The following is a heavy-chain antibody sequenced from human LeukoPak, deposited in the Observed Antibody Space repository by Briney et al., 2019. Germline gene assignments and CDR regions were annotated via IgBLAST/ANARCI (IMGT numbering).Heavy chain of an antibody. V-gene: IGHV3-15*01. CDR2: IKRKTDGGTT. D-gene: IGHD3-3*01. CDR1: GFTFTIAW. CDR3: TATPREYYDFWSAYNDY. J-gene: IGHJ4*02. Sequence: GGSLRLYCAASGFTFTIAWMSGARLARGKGLEWVCRIKRKTDGGTTDYAAPVKGRFTISRDDSNNTLYLQMNSLKTEDTAVYYCTATPREYYDFWSAYNDYWGQGTLVTVSS.